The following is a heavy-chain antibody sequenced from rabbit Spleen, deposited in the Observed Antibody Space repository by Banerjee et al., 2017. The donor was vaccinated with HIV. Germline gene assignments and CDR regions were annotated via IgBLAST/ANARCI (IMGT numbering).Heavy chain of an antibody. D-gene: IGHD8-1*01. J-gene: IGHJ6*01. Sequence: QEQLVESGGGLVQPGGSLKLSCKASGFDFSGYGVSWVRQAPGKGLEWIGIIYAAKGSTDYASWVNGRFTISSDNAQSTVDLKMTGLTAADTATYFCARDTGSSFSSYGMDLWGQGTLVTVS. CDR1: GFDFSGYG. CDR2: IYAAKGST. CDR3: ARDTGSSFSSYGMDL. V-gene: IGHV1S47*01.